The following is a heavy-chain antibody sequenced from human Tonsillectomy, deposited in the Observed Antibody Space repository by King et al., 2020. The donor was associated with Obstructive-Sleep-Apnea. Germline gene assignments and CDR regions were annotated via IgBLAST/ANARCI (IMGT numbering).Heavy chain of an antibody. D-gene: IGHD6-13*01. Sequence: VQLVESGGGLVQPGGSLRLSCAASGFTFSTYWMHWVRQAPGKGLVWVARVNSDGSSTSYADSVKGRFTISRDNAKNTLFLQMNSLRAEDTAVYYCARDRRLRGITTDGGGQGTLVTVSS. CDR1: GFTFSTYW. J-gene: IGHJ4*02. V-gene: IGHV3-74*01. CDR2: VNSDGSST. CDR3: ARDRRLRGITTDG.